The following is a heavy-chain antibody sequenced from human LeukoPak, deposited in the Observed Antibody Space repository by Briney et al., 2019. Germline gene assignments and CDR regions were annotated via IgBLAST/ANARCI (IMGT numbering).Heavy chain of an antibody. J-gene: IGHJ4*02. CDR3: ARHDVEAVAGTAVSNYFDY. CDR2: IYHSGST. D-gene: IGHD6-19*01. V-gene: IGHV4-4*02. CDR1: GGSISSSNW. Sequence: SGTLSLTCAVSGGSISSSNWWSWVRQPPGKGLEWIGEIYHSGSTNYNPSLKSRVTISVDTSKNQFSLKLSSVTAADTAVYYCARHDVEAVAGTAVSNYFDYWGQGTLVTVSS.